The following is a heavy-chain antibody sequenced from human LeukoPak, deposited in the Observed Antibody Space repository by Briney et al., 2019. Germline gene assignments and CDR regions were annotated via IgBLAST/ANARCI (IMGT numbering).Heavy chain of an antibody. Sequence: SGGSLRLSCAASGFTFSSYWMHWVRQAPGKGLVWVSRISPDGSTTGHADSVKGRFTTSRDNAKNTLFLQMNSPRAEDTAVYYCTRDFDFSSAIWGQGTLVTVFS. CDR3: TRDFDFSSAI. D-gene: IGHD3-3*01. J-gene: IGHJ4*02. CDR2: ISPDGSTT. V-gene: IGHV3-74*01. CDR1: GFTFSSYW.